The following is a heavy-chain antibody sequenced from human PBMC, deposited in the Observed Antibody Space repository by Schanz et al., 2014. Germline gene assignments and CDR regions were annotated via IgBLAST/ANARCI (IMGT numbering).Heavy chain of an antibody. J-gene: IGHJ4*02. Sequence: VQLVESGGGVVQPGRSLRLSCTTSGLIFSTYTLNWVRQAPGKGLEWISYISFSGNTIYYADSVKGRFIISRDNSKNTLYLQVNSLRAEDTAVYYCAKHVRSLTGNDYWGQGTLVTVSS. V-gene: IGHV3-23*04. CDR2: ISFSGNTI. D-gene: IGHD3-9*01. CDR3: AKHVRSLTGNDY. CDR1: GLIFSTYT.